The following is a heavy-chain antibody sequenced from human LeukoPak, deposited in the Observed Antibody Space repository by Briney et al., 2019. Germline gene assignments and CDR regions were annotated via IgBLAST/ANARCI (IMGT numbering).Heavy chain of an antibody. D-gene: IGHD6-19*01. J-gene: IGHJ4*02. CDR1: GGSFSGYY. Sequence: SETLSLTCAVYGGSFSGYYWSCIRQPPGKGLEWIGEISHSGSTNYNPSLKSRVTISVDTSNNQFSLKLSSVTAADTAVYYCARNVYSSGWYYFDFWGQGTLVTVSS. CDR3: ARNVYSSGWYYFDF. V-gene: IGHV4-34*01. CDR2: ISHSGST.